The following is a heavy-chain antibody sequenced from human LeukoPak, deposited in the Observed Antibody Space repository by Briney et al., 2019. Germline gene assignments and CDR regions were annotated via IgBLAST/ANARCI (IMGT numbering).Heavy chain of an antibody. J-gene: IGHJ4*02. CDR2: ISWNSGSI. V-gene: IGHV3-9*01. CDR3: AKDAL. CDR1: GFTFDDYA. Sequence: GGSLRLSCAASGFTFDDYAMHWVRQAPGKGLEWVSGISWNSGSIGYADSVKGRFTISRDNAKNSLYPQMNSLRAEDTALYYCAKDALWGQGTLVTVSS.